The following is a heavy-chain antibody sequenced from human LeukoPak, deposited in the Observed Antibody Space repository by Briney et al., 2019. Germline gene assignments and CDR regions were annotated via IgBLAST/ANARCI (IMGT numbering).Heavy chain of an antibody. CDR3: VRDGGVSGYDLLDY. J-gene: IGHJ4*02. Sequence: QPGGSLRLSCTASGFIFSNYWMTWVRQAPGKGLEWVAQINQDGSKEYYIDSAKARFSISRDNARNSLSLQMNSLRAEDTAVYYCVRDGGVSGYDLLDYRGQGTLVTVSS. CDR2: INQDGSKE. V-gene: IGHV3-7*01. CDR1: GFIFSNYW. D-gene: IGHD5-12*01.